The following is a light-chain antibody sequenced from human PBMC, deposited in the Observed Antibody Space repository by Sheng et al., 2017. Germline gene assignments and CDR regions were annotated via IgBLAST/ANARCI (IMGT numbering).Light chain of an antibody. V-gene: IGLV1-40*01. CDR3: QSFDGSLNIVNWV. CDR2: ANN. CDR1: TSNIGARHD. J-gene: IGLJ3*02. Sequence: QPVLTQPPSVSGAPGQRVTISCTGSTSNIGARHDVHWYQYLPGTAPKLLIYANNNRPSGVPDRFSGSTSGTSASLTITGLQAGDEADYYCQSFDGSLNIVNWVFGGGTKLTVL.